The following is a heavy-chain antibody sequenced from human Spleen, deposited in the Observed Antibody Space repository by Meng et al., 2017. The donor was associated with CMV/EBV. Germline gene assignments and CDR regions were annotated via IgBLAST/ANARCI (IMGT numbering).Heavy chain of an antibody. D-gene: IGHD3-16*02. V-gene: IGHV3-23*01. CDR1: GFTFSSYS. CDR3: SILSLSTPSDY. CDR2: INGSGNRT. Sequence: GESLKISCTASGFTFSSYSINWVRQAPGKGLECVSIINGSGNRTLYADSVKGRFTISRDNSKNTVFLQMNTLRAEDTAVYYCSILSLSTPSDYWGRGTLVTVSS. J-gene: IGHJ4*02.